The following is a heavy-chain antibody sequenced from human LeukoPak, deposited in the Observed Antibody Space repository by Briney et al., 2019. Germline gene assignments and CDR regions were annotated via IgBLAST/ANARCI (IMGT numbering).Heavy chain of an antibody. J-gene: IGHJ3*02. CDR3: ARERSDIDAFDI. CDR1: GGSISSGGYY. CDR2: IYYSGST. V-gene: IGHV4-30-4*08. Sequence: NPSETLSLTCTVSGGSISSGGYYWSWIRQPPGKGLEWIGYIYYSGSTYYNPSLKSRVTISVDTSKNQFSLKLSSVTAADTAVYYCARERSDIDAFDIWGQGTMVTVSS.